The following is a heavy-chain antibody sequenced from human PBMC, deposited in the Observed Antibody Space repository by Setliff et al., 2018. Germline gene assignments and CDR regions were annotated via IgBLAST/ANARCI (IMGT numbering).Heavy chain of an antibody. CDR3: AREGVDTRSSTDYRYYMDV. CDR2: TIPIFGST. Sequence: SVKVSCKASAGTFSSYGISWVRQAPGQGLEWMGGTIPIFGSTNYAQKFQDRVTIITDESTSTAYMELRSLRTEDTAVYYCAREGVDTRSSTDYRYYMDVWGKGTTVTVSS. D-gene: IGHD5-18*01. J-gene: IGHJ6*03. V-gene: IGHV1-69*05. CDR1: AGTFSSYG.